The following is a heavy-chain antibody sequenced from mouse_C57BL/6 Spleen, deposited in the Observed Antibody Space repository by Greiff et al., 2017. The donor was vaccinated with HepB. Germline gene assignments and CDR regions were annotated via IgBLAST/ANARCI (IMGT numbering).Heavy chain of an antibody. V-gene: IGHV1-55*01. Sequence: QVQLQQPGAELVKPGASVKMSCKASGYTFTSYWITWVKQRPGQGLEWIGDIYPGSGSTNYNEKFKSKATLTVDTSSSTAYMQLSSLTSEDSAVYYCAREGGDYDAWFAYWGQGTLVTVSA. CDR2: IYPGSGST. D-gene: IGHD2-4*01. CDR3: AREGGDYDAWFAY. J-gene: IGHJ3*01. CDR1: GYTFTSYW.